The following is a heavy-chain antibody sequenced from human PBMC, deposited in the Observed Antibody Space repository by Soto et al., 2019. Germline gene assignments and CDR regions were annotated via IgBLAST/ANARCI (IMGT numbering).Heavy chain of an antibody. CDR2: ISSSSSYT. D-gene: IGHD4-17*01. V-gene: IGHV3-11*06. J-gene: IGHJ4*02. CDR1: GFTFSDYY. CDR3: ARDLHSGVTTYGY. Sequence: GGSLRLSCAASGFTFSDYYMSWIRQAPGKGLEWVSYISSSSSYTNYADSVKGRFTISRDNAKNSLYLQMNSLRAEDTAVYYCARDLHSGVTTYGYRGQGTLVTVSS.